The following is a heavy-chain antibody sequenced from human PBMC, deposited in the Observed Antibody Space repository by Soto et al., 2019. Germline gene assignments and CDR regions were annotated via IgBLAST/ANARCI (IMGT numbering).Heavy chain of an antibody. D-gene: IGHD6-13*01. CDR1: GYTFTGYY. CDR2: INPNSGGT. Sequence: VASVKVSCKASGYTFTGYYMHWVRQAPGQGLEWVGWINPNSGGTNYAQKFQGRVTMTRDTSISTAYMELSRLRSDDTAVYYCARATAAAALNWFDPWGQGTLVTVSS. CDR3: ARATAAAALNWFDP. V-gene: IGHV1-2*02. J-gene: IGHJ5*02.